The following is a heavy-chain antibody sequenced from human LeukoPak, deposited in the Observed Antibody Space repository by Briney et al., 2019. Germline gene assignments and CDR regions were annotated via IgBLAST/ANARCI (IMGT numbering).Heavy chain of an antibody. CDR1: GFTFDDYA. CDR2: ISWNSGSI. Sequence: QTGGSLRLSCAASGFTFDDYAMHWVRQAPGKGLEWVSGISWNSGSIGYADSVKGRFTISRDNTKNSLYLQMDSLRAEDTAVYYCVRGPYCSGGSCYGHFDHWGQGTLVTASS. CDR3: VRGPYCSGGSCYGHFDH. J-gene: IGHJ4*02. V-gene: IGHV3-9*01. D-gene: IGHD2-15*01.